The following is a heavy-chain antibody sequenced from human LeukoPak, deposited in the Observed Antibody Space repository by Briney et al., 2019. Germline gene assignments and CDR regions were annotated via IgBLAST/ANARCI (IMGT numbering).Heavy chain of an antibody. V-gene: IGHV4-39*07. Sequence: SETLSLTCTVSSGSISSSGYYWGWIRQPPGKGLEWIGTIYYSGTTYYNPSLKSRVTISVDTSKNQFSLKLSSVTAADTAVYYCARRAPLYSSSWSQYFQHWGQGTLVTVSS. J-gene: IGHJ1*01. CDR1: SGSISSSGYY. CDR2: IYYSGTT. D-gene: IGHD6-13*01. CDR3: ARRAPLYSSSWSQYFQH.